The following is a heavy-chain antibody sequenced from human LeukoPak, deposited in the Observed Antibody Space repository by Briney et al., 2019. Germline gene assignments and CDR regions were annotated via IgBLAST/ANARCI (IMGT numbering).Heavy chain of an antibody. V-gene: IGHV3-23*01. Sequence: PGGSLRLSCAASGFTFSSFAMSWVRQAPGKGLGWVSTISGSGGSTYCADSVKGRFTISRENSKTTLSLQMNSLRAEHTAAYYCAKFSEALYYFDYWGHGTLVTASS. J-gene: IGHJ4*01. CDR2: ISGSGGST. CDR3: AKFSEALYYFDY. D-gene: IGHD6-25*01. CDR1: GFTFSSFA.